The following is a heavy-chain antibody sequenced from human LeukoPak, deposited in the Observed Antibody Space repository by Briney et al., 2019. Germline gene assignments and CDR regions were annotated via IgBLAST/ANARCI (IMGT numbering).Heavy chain of an antibody. CDR3: ARVEYCRSLYVAWFDP. D-gene: IGHD6-6*01. J-gene: IGHJ5*02. V-gene: IGHV7-4-1*02. CDR1: GYTFTSYA. Sequence: EASVKVSCKASGYTFTSYAMNWVRQAPGQGLEWMGWINTNTGNPTYAQGFTGRFVFSLDTSVSTAYLQISSLKAEDTAVYYCARVEYCRSLYVAWFDPWGQGTLVTVSS. CDR2: INTNTGNP.